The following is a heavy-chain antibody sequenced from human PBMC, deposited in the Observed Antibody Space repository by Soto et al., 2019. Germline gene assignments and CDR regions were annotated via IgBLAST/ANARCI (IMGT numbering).Heavy chain of an antibody. V-gene: IGHV1-46*03. CDR2: INPSGGST. CDR3: SRQLVAVPAATTKNNWFDP. D-gene: IGHD2-2*01. Sequence: ASVKVSCKASGYACTSYYMHWVRQAPGQGLEWMGIINPSGGSTSYAQKFQGRVTMTRDTSTSTVYMELSSLRSEDTAVYYCSRQLVAVPAATTKNNWFDPWGQGTLVTVSS. CDR1: GYACTSYY. J-gene: IGHJ5*02.